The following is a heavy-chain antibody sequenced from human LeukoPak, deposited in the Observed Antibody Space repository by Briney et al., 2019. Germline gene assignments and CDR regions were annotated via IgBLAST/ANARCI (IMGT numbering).Heavy chain of an antibody. CDR2: ISAYNGNT. D-gene: IGHD1-14*01. CDR1: GYTFTSYG. J-gene: IGHJ3*02. V-gene: IGHV1-18*01. Sequence: ASVKVSCKASGYTFTSYGISWVRQAPGQGLEGMGWISAYNGNTNYAQKLQGRVTMTTDTSTSTAYMGLRSLRSDDPAVYYCARGLPKGTNRAIDIWGQGTMVTASS. CDR3: ARGLPKGTNRAIDI.